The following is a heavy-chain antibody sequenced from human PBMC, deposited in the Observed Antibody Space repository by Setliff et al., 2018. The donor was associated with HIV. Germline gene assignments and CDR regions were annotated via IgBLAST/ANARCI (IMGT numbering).Heavy chain of an antibody. CDR3: ARHGDFDTYYNSMDV. D-gene: IGHD3-9*01. CDR2: IILFLDIT. V-gene: IGHV1-69*10. CDR1: GYTFTSYA. J-gene: IGHJ6*02. Sequence: ASVKVSCKASGYTFTSYAISWVRQAPGQGLEWMGGIILFLDITNYAPRFQDRLTIDADKFTRTVYMQLSSLRSEDTAVYYCARHGDFDTYYNSMDVWGQGTTVTVSS.